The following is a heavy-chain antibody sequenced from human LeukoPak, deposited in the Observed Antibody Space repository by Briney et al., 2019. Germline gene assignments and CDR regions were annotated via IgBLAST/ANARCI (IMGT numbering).Heavy chain of an antibody. D-gene: IGHD2-2*01. CDR1: GYTFTGYY. CDR2: INPNSGGT. J-gene: IGHJ5*02. V-gene: IGHV1-2*02. Sequence: ASVKVSCKASGYTFTGYYMHWVRQAPGQGLEWMGWINPNSGGTNYAQKFQGRVTMTRDTSISTAYMELSRLRSDDTAVYYCAIDSLYCSSTNCRGGRRFDPWGQGTLVTVSS. CDR3: AIDSLYCSSTNCRGGRRFDP.